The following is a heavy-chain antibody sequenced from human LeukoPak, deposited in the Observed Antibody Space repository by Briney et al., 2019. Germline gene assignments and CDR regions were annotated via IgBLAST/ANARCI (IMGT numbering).Heavy chain of an antibody. V-gene: IGHV4-59*01. CDR3: ARATGSYSYMDV. J-gene: IGHJ6*03. CDR1: GGSISSYY. CDR2: IYYSGST. Sequence: SETLSLTCTVSGGSISSYYWSWIRQPPGKGLEWIGHIYYSGSTNYNPSLKSRVTMSVDTSKNQFSLRLSSVTAADTAVYYCARATGSYSYMDVWGKGATVTVSS. D-gene: IGHD1-26*01.